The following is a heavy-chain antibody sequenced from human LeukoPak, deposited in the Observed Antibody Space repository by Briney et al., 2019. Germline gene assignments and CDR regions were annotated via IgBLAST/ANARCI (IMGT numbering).Heavy chain of an antibody. CDR3: ARGNYGDYVDAFDI. J-gene: IGHJ3*02. CDR1: GYTFTGYY. D-gene: IGHD4-17*01. CDR2: INPNSGGT. V-gene: IGHV1-2*02. Sequence: ASVKVSCKASGYTFTGYYMHWVRQAPGQGLEWMGWINPNSGGTNYAQKFRGRVTMTRDTSISTAYMELSRLRSDDTAVYYCARGNYGDYVDAFDIWGQGTMVTVSS.